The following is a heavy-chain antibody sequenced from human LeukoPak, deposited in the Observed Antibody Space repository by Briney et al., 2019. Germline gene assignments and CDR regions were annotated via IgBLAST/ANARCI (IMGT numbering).Heavy chain of an antibody. D-gene: IGHD3-3*01. CDR3: AKFWSGQATTQNDY. CDR2: ISYDGSNK. J-gene: IGHJ4*02. Sequence: GGSLRLSCAASGFTFSSYGMHWGRQAPGKGLEWVAVISYDGSNKYYADSVKGRFPISRDNSKNTLYLPINSLRAEDTAVYYCAKFWSGQATTQNDYWGQGTLVTVSS. V-gene: IGHV3-30*18. CDR1: GFTFSSYG.